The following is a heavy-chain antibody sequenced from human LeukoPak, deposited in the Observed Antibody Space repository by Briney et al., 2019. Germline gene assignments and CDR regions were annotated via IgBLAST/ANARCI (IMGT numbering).Heavy chain of an antibody. V-gene: IGHV1-2*02. D-gene: IGHD4-11*01. J-gene: IGHJ6*03. CDR3: ARIRLVPDYKHYYYYMDV. Sequence: GASVKVSCMASGYTFTGYYMHWVRQAPGQGLEWMGWINPNSGGTNYAQKFQGRVTMTRDTSISTAYMELSRLRSDDTAVYYCARIRLVPDYKHYYYYMDVWGKGTTVTVSS. CDR2: INPNSGGT. CDR1: GYTFTGYY.